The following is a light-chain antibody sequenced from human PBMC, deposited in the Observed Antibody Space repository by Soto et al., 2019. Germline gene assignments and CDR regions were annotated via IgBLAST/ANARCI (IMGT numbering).Light chain of an antibody. J-gene: IGKJ4*01. CDR1: QSVSSSY. CDR3: QQDYNLLT. Sequence: EIVMTQSPATLSLSPGERATLSCRASQSVSSSYLSWYQQKPGQAPRLLIYGASTSATGIPARFSGSVSGTDFTLTISSLQPEDFAVYYCQQDYNLLTFGGGTKVEIK. V-gene: IGKV3D-7*01. CDR2: GAS.